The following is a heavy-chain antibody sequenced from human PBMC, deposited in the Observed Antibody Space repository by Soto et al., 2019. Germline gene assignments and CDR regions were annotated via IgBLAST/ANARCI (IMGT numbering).Heavy chain of an antibody. CDR1: GDSITNNNFY. CDR3: ARFVVHATRHAHFAF. V-gene: IGHV4-39*01. D-gene: IGHD2-8*02. Sequence: SETLSLTCTVSGDSITNNNFYWGWVRQPPGKGLDWIGNIYYLGNTFYNPSLRSRVTISADTSKNQFSLNLSSVTAADTAVYYCARFVVHATRHAHFAFRGQGTLVTVSS. CDR2: IYYLGNT. J-gene: IGHJ4*02.